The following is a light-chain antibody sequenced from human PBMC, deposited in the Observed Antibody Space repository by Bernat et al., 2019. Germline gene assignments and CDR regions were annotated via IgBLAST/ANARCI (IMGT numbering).Light chain of an antibody. J-gene: IGLJ3*02. CDR1: SSDVGGYNY. CDR3: RTYTSSSTWV. Sequence: QSALTQPASVSGSPGQSITISCTGTSSDVGGYNYVSRYQQHPGKAPKLMIYDVSNRPSGVSNRFSGSKSGNTASLTISGLQAEDEADYYCRTYTSSSTWVFGGGTKLTVL. CDR2: DVS. V-gene: IGLV2-14*03.